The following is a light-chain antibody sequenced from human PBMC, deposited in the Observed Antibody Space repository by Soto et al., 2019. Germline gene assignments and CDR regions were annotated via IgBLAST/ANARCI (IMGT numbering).Light chain of an antibody. CDR3: QQYDTSPYT. J-gene: IGKJ2*01. Sequence: EIVLTQSPGTLSLSPGERATLSCRASQSVSSSVLAWYQQKPGQAPRLLIFGSSNTATGIPGRFGGSGSGTDFFLTISRLEPEDFAVYYCQQYDTSPYTFGQGTKLEIK. CDR2: GSS. V-gene: IGKV3-20*01. CDR1: QSVSSSV.